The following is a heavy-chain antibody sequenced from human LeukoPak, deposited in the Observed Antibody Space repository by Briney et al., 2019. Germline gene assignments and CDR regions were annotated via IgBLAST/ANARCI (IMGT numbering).Heavy chain of an antibody. Sequence: GGSLRLSCAASGFTFSTYSMSWVRQAPGKGLEWVANIKQDGSEKYYVDSVKGRFTISRDNAKNSLYLQMNRLRDEDTAVYYCARGVSHANWGQGTLVTVSS. CDR3: ARGVSHAN. J-gene: IGHJ4*02. CDR1: GFTFSTYS. V-gene: IGHV3-7*01. CDR2: IKQDGSEK.